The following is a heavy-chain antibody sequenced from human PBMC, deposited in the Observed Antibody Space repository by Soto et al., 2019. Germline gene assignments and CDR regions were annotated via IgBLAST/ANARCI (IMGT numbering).Heavy chain of an antibody. CDR2: FDPEDGET. CDR1: GYTLTELS. CDR3: GTTPMKDTLTGHLYYYYYGMDV. D-gene: IGHD3-9*01. V-gene: IGHV1-24*01. J-gene: IGHJ6*02. Sequence: ASVKVSCKVSGYTLTELSMHWVRQAPGKGLEWMGGFDPEDGETIYAQKFQGRVTMTEDTSTDTAYMELSSLRSEDTAVYYCGTTPMKDTLTGHLYYYYYGMDVWGQGTTVTVSS.